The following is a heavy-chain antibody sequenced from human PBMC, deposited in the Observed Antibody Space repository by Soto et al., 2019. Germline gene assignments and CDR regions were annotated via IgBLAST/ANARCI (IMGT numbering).Heavy chain of an antibody. D-gene: IGHD5-12*01. V-gene: IGHV3-23*01. Sequence: GGSLRLSCAASGFTFSSYAMSWVRQAPGKGLEWVSAISGSGGSTYYADSVKGRFTISRDNAKNSLYLQMNSLRAEDTAVYYCARDSGYVGGYYYYYGMDVWGQGTTVTVSS. J-gene: IGHJ6*02. CDR2: ISGSGGST. CDR3: ARDSGYVGGYYYYYGMDV. CDR1: GFTFSSYA.